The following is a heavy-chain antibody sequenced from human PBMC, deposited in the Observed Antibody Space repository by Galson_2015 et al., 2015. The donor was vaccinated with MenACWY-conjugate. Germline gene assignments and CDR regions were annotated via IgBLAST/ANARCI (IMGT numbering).Heavy chain of an antibody. V-gene: IGHV3-30*01. CDR2: MSYDGSNQ. CDR3: ARGLIGYSSGPLDF. Sequence: SLRLSCAASGFTFSSYTMHGVRQTPGKGLEWVALMSYDGSNQYYADSLKGRLTISRDNSKSTLYLQMDSLRAEDTAVYYCARGLIGYSSGPLDFWGQGALVTVSS. J-gene: IGHJ4*02. CDR1: GFTFSSYT. D-gene: IGHD6-19*01.